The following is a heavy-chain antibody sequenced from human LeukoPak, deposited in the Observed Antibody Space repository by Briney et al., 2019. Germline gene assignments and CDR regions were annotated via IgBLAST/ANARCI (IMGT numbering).Heavy chain of an antibody. CDR2: ISGSGSST. V-gene: IGHV3-23*01. J-gene: IGHJ4*02. CDR3: AKDSGYYYKSFDY. CDR1: GFTFSSYA. D-gene: IGHD3-22*01. Sequence: PGGSLRLSCAASGFTFSSYAMSCVRQAPGKGLEWVSTISGSGSSTYYADSGKGRFTISRDNSKNTLYLQMNSLRAEDTAVYYCAKDSGYYYKSFDYWGQGTLLTVSS.